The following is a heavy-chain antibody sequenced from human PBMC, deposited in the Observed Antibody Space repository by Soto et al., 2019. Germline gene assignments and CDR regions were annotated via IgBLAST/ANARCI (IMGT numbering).Heavy chain of an antibody. CDR3: ARVWYYGSGSYYGCGDAFDI. V-gene: IGHV3-11*01. CDR2: ISSSGSTI. D-gene: IGHD3-10*01. J-gene: IGHJ3*02. Sequence: QVQLVESGGGLVKPGGSLRLSCAASGFTFSDYYMSWIRQAPGKGLEWVSYISSSGSTIYYADSVKGRFTISRDNAKNSLYLQMNSLRAEDTAVYYCARVWYYGSGSYYGCGDAFDIWGQGTMVTVSS. CDR1: GFTFSDYY.